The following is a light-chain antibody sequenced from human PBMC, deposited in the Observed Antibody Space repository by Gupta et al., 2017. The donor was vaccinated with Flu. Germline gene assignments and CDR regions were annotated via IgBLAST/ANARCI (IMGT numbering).Light chain of an antibody. J-gene: IGLJ3*02. CDR3: DSRDSSGKHLL. CDR1: SLRKYY. CDR2: GKN. Sequence: SSELTQDPAVSVALGQTVRITCQGDSLRKYYVSWYQQKPGEAPMVVMYGKNKRPSGIPERFSGSTSGDTASLIITGAQAEDEADYYCDSRDSSGKHLLFGGGTKVT. V-gene: IGLV3-19*01.